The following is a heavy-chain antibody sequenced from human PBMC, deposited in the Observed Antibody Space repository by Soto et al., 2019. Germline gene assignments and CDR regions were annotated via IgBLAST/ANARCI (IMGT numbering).Heavy chain of an antibody. CDR2: ISSSGSTI. CDR1: GFTFSSYE. CDR3: ARDIPPYYYDSSGYPDAFDI. V-gene: IGHV3-48*03. D-gene: IGHD3-22*01. J-gene: IGHJ3*02. Sequence: PGGSLRLSCAASGFTFSSYEMNWVRQAPGKGLEWVSYISSSGSTIYYADSVKGRFTISRDNAKNSLYLQMNSLRAEDTAVYYCARDIPPYYYDSSGYPDAFDIWGQGTMVTVSS.